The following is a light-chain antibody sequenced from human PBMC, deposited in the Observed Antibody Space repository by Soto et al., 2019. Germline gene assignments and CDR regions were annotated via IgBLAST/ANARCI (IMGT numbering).Light chain of an antibody. J-gene: IGKJ1*01. V-gene: IGKV1-5*03. Sequence: DIQMTQSPSTLSASVGDRVTIPCRASQSLSSWLAWDQHKPGKDTKLLIYKASSLESGVQARFSGSGSGTEVTLTMRGLQPDDFATYYCQQYNSYSPWTGGQGTKVDIK. CDR3: QQYNSYSPWT. CDR1: QSLSSW. CDR2: KAS.